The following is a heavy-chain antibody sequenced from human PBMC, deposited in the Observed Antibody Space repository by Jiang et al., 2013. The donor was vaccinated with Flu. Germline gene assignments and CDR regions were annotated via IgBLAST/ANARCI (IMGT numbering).Heavy chain of an antibody. Sequence: VQLLESGGGVVQPGRSLRLSCAASGFTFSSYAMHWVRQAPGKGLEWVAVISHDGSNKYYADSVKGRFTFSRDNSKNTLYLQVNSLRAEDTAVYYCARDQEGEISLLQGIPGGAFDIWAEGNGHRLF. V-gene: IGHV3-30-3*01. D-gene: IGHD3-16*01. CDR2: ISHDGSNK. CDR3: ARDQEGEISLLQGIPGGAFDI. CDR1: GFTFSSYA. J-gene: IGHJ3*02.